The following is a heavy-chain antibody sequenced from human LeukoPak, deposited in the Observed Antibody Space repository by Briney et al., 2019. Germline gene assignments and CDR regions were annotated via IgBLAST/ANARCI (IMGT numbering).Heavy chain of an antibody. J-gene: IGHJ4*02. CDR1: GFTFSSYA. CDR3: ARDASGGYCSGSTCSS. CDR2: ISGSGGST. V-gene: IGHV3-23*01. D-gene: IGHD2-15*01. Sequence: GGSLRLSCAASGFTFSSYAMSWVRQAPGKGLEWVSGISGSGGSTYYADSVKGRFTISRDNSKNTLYLQMNSLRAEDTAVYYCARDASGGYCSGSTCSSWGQGTLVTASS.